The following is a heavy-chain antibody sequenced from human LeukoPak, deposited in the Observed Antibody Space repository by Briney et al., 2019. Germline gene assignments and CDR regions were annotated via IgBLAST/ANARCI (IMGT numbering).Heavy chain of an antibody. CDR2: IYPVDPDT. Sequence: GESLKISCKGSGYTFTSYWIAWVRQMPGRGLEGMVIIYPVDPDTRYSPSFQGQVTISADKTITTAYLQWSSLKASDTAMYYCARQGGSGSKRAFDIWGQGTMVTVSS. CDR3: ARQGGSGSKRAFDI. V-gene: IGHV5-51*01. J-gene: IGHJ3*02. CDR1: GYTFTSYW. D-gene: IGHD3-10*01.